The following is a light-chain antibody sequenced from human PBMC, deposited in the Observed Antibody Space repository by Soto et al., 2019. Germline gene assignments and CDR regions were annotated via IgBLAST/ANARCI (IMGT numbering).Light chain of an antibody. Sequence: QSALTQPASVSGSPGQSITISCTGTSSDIGGFNYVSWYQQNPGKAPKLMIYEVSNRPSGVSNRFSGSKSGNTASLTISGLQAQDEADYYCNSYASSGTLVFGTGTKVTVL. J-gene: IGLJ1*01. CDR1: SSDIGGFNY. CDR2: EVS. V-gene: IGLV2-14*01. CDR3: NSYASSGTLV.